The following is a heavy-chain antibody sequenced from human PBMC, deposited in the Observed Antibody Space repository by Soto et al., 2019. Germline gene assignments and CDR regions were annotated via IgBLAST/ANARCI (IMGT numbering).Heavy chain of an antibody. CDR3: AKDRTTAGTTVRFDP. D-gene: IGHD1-1*01. V-gene: IGHV3-23*01. CDR2: ISGSGGTT. Sequence: GGSLRLSCAASGFTFGTYAMSWVRQAPGKGLEWVSSISGSGGTTYYADSVKGRFTISRDNSKNTLYLQMNSLRAEDTAVYYCAKDRTTAGTTVRFDPWGQGTLVTVSS. CDR1: GFTFGTYA. J-gene: IGHJ5*02.